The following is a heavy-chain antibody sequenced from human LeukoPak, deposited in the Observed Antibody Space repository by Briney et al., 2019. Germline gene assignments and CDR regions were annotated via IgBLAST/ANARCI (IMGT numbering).Heavy chain of an antibody. CDR1: GGSISSGSYY. CDR3: ARGGGYNPYY. V-gene: IGHV4-61*02. CDR2: IYTSGST. J-gene: IGHJ4*02. D-gene: IGHD5-24*01. Sequence: RPSQTLSLTCTVSGGSISSGSYYWNWIWQPAGKGLEWIRRIYTSGSTNYNPSLKSRVTISVDTSKNQFSLKLSSVTAADTAVYYCARGGGYNPYYWGQGTLVTVSS.